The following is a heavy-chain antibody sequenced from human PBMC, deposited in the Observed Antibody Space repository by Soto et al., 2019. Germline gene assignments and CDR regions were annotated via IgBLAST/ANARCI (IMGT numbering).Heavy chain of an antibody. D-gene: IGHD3-10*01. CDR1: GGSFSGYY. V-gene: IGHV4-34*01. CDR3: ARAKYYYGSGSYYNTGPYFDY. CDR2: INHSGST. Sequence: PSETLSLTCTVYGGSFSGYYWSWIRQPPGKGLEWIGEINHSGSTNYNPSLKSRVTISVDTSKNQFSLKLSSVTAADTAVYYCARAKYYYGSGSYYNTGPYFDYWGQGTLVTVSS. J-gene: IGHJ4*02.